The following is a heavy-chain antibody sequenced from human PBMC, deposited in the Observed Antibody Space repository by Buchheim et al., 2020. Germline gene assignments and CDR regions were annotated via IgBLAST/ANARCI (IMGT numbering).Heavy chain of an antibody. V-gene: IGHV3-15*01. J-gene: IGHJ4*02. D-gene: IGHD1-26*01. CDR1: GFPFINAW. Sequence: EVQLVESGGGLVKPGGSLRLSCVVSGFPFINAWWSWVRQAPGKGLEWVGRIKSKAGGETTDFAAPVKGRFTISRDDSKSTLYLQMNSLKTEDTGVYYCATAFLGKWECTYAYWGQGAL. CDR2: IKSKAGGETT. CDR3: ATAFLGKWECTYAY.